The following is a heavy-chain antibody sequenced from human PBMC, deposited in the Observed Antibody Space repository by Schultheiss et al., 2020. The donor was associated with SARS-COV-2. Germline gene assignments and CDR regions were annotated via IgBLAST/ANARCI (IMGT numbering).Heavy chain of an antibody. CDR2: IYYSGST. CDR3: ARGFRITMVRGVHRGGMDV. D-gene: IGHD3-10*01. Sequence: SETLSLTCTVSGGSISSYYWSWIRQPPGKGLEWIGYIYYSGSTNYNPSLKSRVTISVDTSKNQFSLKLSSVTAADTAVYYCARGFRITMVRGVHRGGMDVWGQGTTVTVSS. CDR1: GGSISSYY. J-gene: IGHJ6*02. V-gene: IGHV4-59*01.